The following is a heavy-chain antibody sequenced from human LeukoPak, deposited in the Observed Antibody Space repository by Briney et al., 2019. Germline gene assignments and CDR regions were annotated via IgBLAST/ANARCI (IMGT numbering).Heavy chain of an antibody. D-gene: IGHD3-22*01. CDR2: INDYTGNT. CDR1: GGSFTDYF. J-gene: IGHJ6*02. V-gene: IGHV4-34*01. CDR3: ARGRIAKIVVVHSFHYGMDV. Sequence: KPSETLSLTCDVFGGSFTDYFWTWIRQSPGKGLEWIGEINDYTGNTNYNPSLNSRVSISLAKSKNQFSLELRSVTAADTAVYYCARGRIAKIVVVHSFHYGMDVWGQGTTVTVSS.